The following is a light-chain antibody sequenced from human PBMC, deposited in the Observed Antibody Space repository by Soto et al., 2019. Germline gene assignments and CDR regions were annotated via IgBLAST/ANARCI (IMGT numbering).Light chain of an antibody. Sequence: DIQMTQSPSSLSASIGDRVTITCRASQFISSYLNWYQQKPGKAPNLLIYAASSLQSGVPSRFSGSGSGRDFTLTISSLQPEDFATYYCQQSYTTPKTFGQGTKLEI. CDR1: QFISSY. V-gene: IGKV1-39*01. J-gene: IGKJ2*01. CDR2: AAS. CDR3: QQSYTTPKT.